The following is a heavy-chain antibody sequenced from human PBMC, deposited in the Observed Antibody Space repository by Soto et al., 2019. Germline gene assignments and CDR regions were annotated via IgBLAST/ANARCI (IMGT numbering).Heavy chain of an antibody. CDR3: ARGVFMVTTAGDAFDI. J-gene: IGHJ3*02. D-gene: IGHD2-8*01. CDR2: IWYDGSNK. Sequence: QVQLVESGGGVVQPGRSLRLSCAASGFTFSSYGMHWVRQAPGKGLEWVAVIWYDGSNKNYADSVNGRFTISRDNSKNTLYLQMNSLRAEDTAVYSCARGVFMVTTAGDAFDIWGQGTMVTVSS. CDR1: GFTFSSYG. V-gene: IGHV3-33*01.